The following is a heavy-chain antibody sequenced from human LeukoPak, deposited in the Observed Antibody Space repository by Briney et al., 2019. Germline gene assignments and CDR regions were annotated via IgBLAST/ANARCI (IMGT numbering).Heavy chain of an antibody. Sequence: ASVKVSCTASGYTFTSNYIHWVRQAPGQGLEWMGMIYPRDGSTSYAQKFQGRVTVTRDTSTSTVHMELSGLRSGDTAVYYCAGDQEGFDYWGQGTLVTVSS. CDR1: GYTFTSNY. J-gene: IGHJ4*02. CDR2: IYPRDGST. CDR3: AGDQEGFDY. V-gene: IGHV1-46*01.